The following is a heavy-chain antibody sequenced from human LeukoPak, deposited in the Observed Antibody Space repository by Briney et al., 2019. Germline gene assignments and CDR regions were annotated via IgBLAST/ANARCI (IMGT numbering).Heavy chain of an antibody. CDR3: ARMYSSSWYGVYYFDH. D-gene: IGHD6-13*01. Sequence: SETLSLTCTVSGGSISSSSYYWGWIRQPPGKGLEWIGSIYYSGSTYYNPSLKSRVTISVDTSKNQFSLKLSSVTAADTAVYYCARMYSSSWYGVYYFDHWGQGTLVTVSS. V-gene: IGHV4-39*01. CDR1: GGSISSSSYY. CDR2: IYYSGST. J-gene: IGHJ4*02.